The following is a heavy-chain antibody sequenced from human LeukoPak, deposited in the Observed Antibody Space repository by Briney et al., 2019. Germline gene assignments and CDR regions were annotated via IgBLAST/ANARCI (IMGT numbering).Heavy chain of an antibody. Sequence: ASVKVSCKASGYTFTSYYMHWVRQAPGQGLEWMGWINPNSGGTNYAQKFQGRVTMTRDTSISTAYMELSRLRSDDTAVYYCARSARVDWFGVRGSWFDPWGQGTLVTVSS. CDR3: ARSARVDWFGVRGSWFDP. J-gene: IGHJ5*02. V-gene: IGHV1-2*02. CDR1: GYTFTSYY. D-gene: IGHD3-10*01. CDR2: INPNSGGT.